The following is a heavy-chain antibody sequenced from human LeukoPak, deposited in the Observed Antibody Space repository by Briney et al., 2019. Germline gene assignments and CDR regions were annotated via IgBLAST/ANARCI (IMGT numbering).Heavy chain of an antibody. CDR1: GIYW. Sequence: GGSLRLSCAASGIYWMHWVRQVPGKGLVWVSHINSDGSWTSYADSVKGRFTISKDNAKNTVYLQMNSLRAEDTAVYYCVSFYETYWGRGTLVTVSS. V-gene: IGHV3-74*01. J-gene: IGHJ4*02. D-gene: IGHD2/OR15-2a*01. CDR2: INSDGSWT. CDR3: VSFYETY.